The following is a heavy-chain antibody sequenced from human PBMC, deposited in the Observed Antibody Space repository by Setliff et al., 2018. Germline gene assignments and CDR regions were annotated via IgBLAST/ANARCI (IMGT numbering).Heavy chain of an antibody. V-gene: IGHV5-51*01. CDR1: GYSFTNYW. CDR2: IYPGGSDT. J-gene: IGHJ5*02. D-gene: IGHD3-10*01. CDR3: ARHPYYYGSGTYLDNNNRWFDP. Sequence: GESLKISCEGSGYSFTNYWIAWVRQMPGKGLEWMGIIYPGGSDTRYSPSFQGQVTISADKSISTAYLQWSSLKASDTAMYYCARHPYYYGSGTYLDNNNRWFDPWGQGTLVTVSS.